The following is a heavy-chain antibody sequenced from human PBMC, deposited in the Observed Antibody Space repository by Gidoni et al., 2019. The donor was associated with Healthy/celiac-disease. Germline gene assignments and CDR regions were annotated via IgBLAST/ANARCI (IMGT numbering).Heavy chain of an antibody. V-gene: IGHV3-21*01. Sequence: EVQLVESGGGLVKPGGSLRLSCAASGFTFRSYSMNWVRQAPGKGLEWVSSISSSSSYIYYADSVKGRFTISRDNAKNSLYLQMNSLRAEDTAVYYCARDPPQDYYDSSGYYGVFDYWGQGTLVTVSS. D-gene: IGHD3-22*01. J-gene: IGHJ4*02. CDR3: ARDPPQDYYDSSGYYGVFDY. CDR2: ISSSSSYI. CDR1: GFTFRSYS.